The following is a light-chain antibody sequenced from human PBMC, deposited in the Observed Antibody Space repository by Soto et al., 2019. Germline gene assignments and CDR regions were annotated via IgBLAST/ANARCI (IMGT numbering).Light chain of an antibody. Sequence: SVLTQSPSASGTPGQRVTISCSGSRSNIGTYAVNWYQQLPGAAPTLLIFRNHQRRSGVPDRFSGSKSGPSASLAISGPQSEYEADYYCAAWDDSLRAVVFGGGTKVTVL. CDR1: RSNIGTYA. CDR2: RNH. CDR3: AAWDDSLRAVV. V-gene: IGLV1-44*01. J-gene: IGLJ2*01.